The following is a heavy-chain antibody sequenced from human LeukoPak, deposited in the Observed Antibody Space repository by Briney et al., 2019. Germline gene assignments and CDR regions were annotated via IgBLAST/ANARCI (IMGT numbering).Heavy chain of an antibody. CDR1: GFTFSSYA. J-gene: IGHJ5*02. CDR2: ISTGGGTT. V-gene: IGHV3-23*01. D-gene: IGHD6-6*01. CDR3: ARVGKAARSEWFDP. Sequence: GGSLRLSCAASGFTFSSYAMSWVRQAPGKGLEWVSVISTGGGTTYYADSVKGRFTISRDNSKNTLYLQMNSLRAEDTAVYYCARVGKAARSEWFDPWGQGTLVTVSS.